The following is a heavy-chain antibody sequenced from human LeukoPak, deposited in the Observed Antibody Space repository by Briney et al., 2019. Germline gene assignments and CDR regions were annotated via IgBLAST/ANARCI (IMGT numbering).Heavy chain of an antibody. CDR1: GYTFTDYY. CDR3: ARDSVLLWFGELFDY. J-gene: IGHJ4*02. Sequence: ASVKISCKASGYTFTDYYIHWVRQAPGQGLEGMGWINPNSGGTNYAQKFQGRVTMTRDTSISTAYMELSRLRSDDTAVYYCARDSVLLWFGELFDYWGQGTLVTVSS. CDR2: INPNSGGT. V-gene: IGHV1-2*02. D-gene: IGHD3-10*01.